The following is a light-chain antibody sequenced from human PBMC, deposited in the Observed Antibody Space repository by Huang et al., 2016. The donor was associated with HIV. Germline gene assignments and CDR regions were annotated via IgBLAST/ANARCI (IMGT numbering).Light chain of an antibody. Sequence: DIQMTQSPSSLSASVGDRITITCRASQNIGRYLHWYQQKPGKGPNLVIYSAYTLQNGVPARYTVSGSGTDFTLTINNLQPEDFATDDCQQSYNPPLTFGGGTKVDIK. CDR1: QNIGRY. CDR2: SAY. J-gene: IGKJ4*01. CDR3: QQSYNPPLT. V-gene: IGKV1-39*01.